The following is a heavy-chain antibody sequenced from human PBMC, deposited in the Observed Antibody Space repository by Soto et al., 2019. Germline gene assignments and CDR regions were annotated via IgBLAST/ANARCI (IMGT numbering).Heavy chain of an antibody. CDR2: ISYEGSNK. V-gene: IGHV3-30*18. J-gene: IGHJ4*02. CDR3: XKDRKPLEWSFYPGGDC. CDR1: GFTFSSYA. D-gene: IGHD3-3*01. Sequence: PGGSLRLSCAASGFTFSSYAMHWVRQAPGKGLEWVAVISYEGSNKYYADSVKGRFTISRDNSKNTLYLEMNSLKVEDTAVYYCXKDRKPLEWSFYPGGDCWGLGTLVTVSS.